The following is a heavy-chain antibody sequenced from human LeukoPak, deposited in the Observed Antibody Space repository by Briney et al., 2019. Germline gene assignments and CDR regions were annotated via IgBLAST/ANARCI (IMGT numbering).Heavy chain of an antibody. CDR2: IYYSGST. V-gene: IGHV4-59*01. J-gene: IGHJ5*02. Sequence: SETLSLTCTVSGGSISSYYWSWIRQPPGKGLAWIGYIYYSGSTNYNPSLKSRVTISVDTSRNHFSLKLSSVTAADTAVYYCARTGTTGFTWLEPWGQGTLVTVSS. CDR1: GGSISSYY. CDR3: ARTGTTGFTWLEP. D-gene: IGHD1-1*01.